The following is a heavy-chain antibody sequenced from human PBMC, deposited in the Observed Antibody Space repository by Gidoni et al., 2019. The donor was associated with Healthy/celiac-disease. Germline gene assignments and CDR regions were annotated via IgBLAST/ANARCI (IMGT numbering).Heavy chain of an antibody. CDR3: ARDSGWFGEFLPFDP. CDR1: GYTFTSYA. V-gene: IGHV1-3*01. CDR2: INAGNGNT. D-gene: IGHD3-10*01. J-gene: IGHJ5*02. Sequence: QVQLVQSGAEVKKPGASVKVSCKASGYTFTSYAMHWVRQAPGQRLEWMGWINAGNGNTKDSQKFQGRGTITRDTSASTAYMELSSLRSEDTAVYYCARDSGWFGEFLPFDPWGQGTLVTVSS.